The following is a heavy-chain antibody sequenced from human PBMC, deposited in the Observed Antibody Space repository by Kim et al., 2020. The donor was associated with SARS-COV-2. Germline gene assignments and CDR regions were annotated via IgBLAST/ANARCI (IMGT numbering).Heavy chain of an antibody. CDR3: ARGGVWFGEDNWFDP. Sequence: SETLSLTCTVSGGSISSGGYYWSCIRQHPGKGLEWIGYIYYSGSTYYNPSLKSRVTISVDTSKNQFSLKLSSVTAADTAVYYCARGGVWFGEDNWFDPWGQGTLVTVSS. D-gene: IGHD3-10*01. V-gene: IGHV4-31*03. CDR2: IYYSGST. CDR1: GGSISSGGYY. J-gene: IGHJ5*02.